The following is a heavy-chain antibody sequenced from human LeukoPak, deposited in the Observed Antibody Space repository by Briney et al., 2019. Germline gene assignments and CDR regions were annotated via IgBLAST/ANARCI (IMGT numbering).Heavy chain of an antibody. CDR3: VRERNNFWSGHHSIFDS. J-gene: IGHJ4*02. Sequence: GGSLRLSCAASGFIFRDHWMHWVRQAPGKGLVWLSRINNDGSSTIYADSVKGRFTFSRDNAENTLFLETSSLRVEDTAVYYCVRERNNFWSGHHSIFDSWGQGTLVTVSS. D-gene: IGHD3-3*01. CDR1: GFIFRDHW. CDR2: INNDGSST. V-gene: IGHV3-74*01.